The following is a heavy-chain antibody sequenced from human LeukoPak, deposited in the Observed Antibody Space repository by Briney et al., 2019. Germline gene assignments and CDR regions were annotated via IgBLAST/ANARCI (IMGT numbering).Heavy chain of an antibody. J-gene: IGHJ4*02. D-gene: IGHD6-13*01. Sequence: PSETLSLTCSVSGGSISSGDYYWTWIRQPPGKGLECIGYVYYTGGTDYNPSLRSRVTISVDTSKNQFSLKLTSVTAADTAVYYCARGNGEQQLTGDYWGQGTLVTVSS. V-gene: IGHV4-30-4*01. CDR1: GGSISSGDYY. CDR3: ARGNGEQQLTGDY. CDR2: VYYTGGT.